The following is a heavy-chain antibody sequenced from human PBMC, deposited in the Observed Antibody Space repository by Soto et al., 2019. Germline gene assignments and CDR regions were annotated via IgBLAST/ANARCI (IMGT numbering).Heavy chain of an antibody. Sequence: GESLKISCKGSGYSFTNYWIAWVGQMPGKGLEWMGIIYPADSDTRYSPSFQGQVTISADKSISTAYLQWSSLEASDTAMYYCARPDSSGYYVNWGQGTLVTVSS. V-gene: IGHV5-51*01. CDR3: ARPDSSGYYVN. CDR2: IYPADSDT. J-gene: IGHJ4*02. D-gene: IGHD3-22*01. CDR1: GYSFTNYW.